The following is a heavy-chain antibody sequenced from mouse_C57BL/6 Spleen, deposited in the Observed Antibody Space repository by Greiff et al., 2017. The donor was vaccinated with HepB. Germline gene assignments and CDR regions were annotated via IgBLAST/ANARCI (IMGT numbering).Heavy chain of an antibody. Sequence: QRVESGGDLVKPGGSLKLSCAASGFTFSSYGMSWVRQTPDKRLEWVATISSGGSYTYYPDSVKGRFTISRDNAKNTLYLQMSSLKSEDTAMYYCAREDGNYAMDYWGQGTSVTVSS. CDR3: AREDGNYAMDY. D-gene: IGHD2-1*01. CDR1: GFTFSSYG. V-gene: IGHV5-6*01. CDR2: ISSGGSYT. J-gene: IGHJ4*01.